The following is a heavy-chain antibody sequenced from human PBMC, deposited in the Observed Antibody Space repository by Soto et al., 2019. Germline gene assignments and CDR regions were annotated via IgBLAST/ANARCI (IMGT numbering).Heavy chain of an antibody. D-gene: IGHD3-3*01. CDR3: ARQLRFLEWLPPPYYYYGMDV. Sequence: GGSLRLSCAASGFTFSSYAMHWVRQAPGKGLEWVAVISYDGSNKYYADSVKGRFTISRDNSKNTLYLQMNSLRAEDTAVYYCARQLRFLEWLPPPYYYYGMDVWGQGTTVTVSS. CDR2: ISYDGSNK. V-gene: IGHV3-30-3*01. J-gene: IGHJ6*02. CDR1: GFTFSSYA.